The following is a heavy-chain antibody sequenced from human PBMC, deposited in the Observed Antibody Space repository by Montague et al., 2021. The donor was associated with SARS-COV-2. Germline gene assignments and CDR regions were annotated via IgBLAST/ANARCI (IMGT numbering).Heavy chain of an antibody. CDR1: GFTFSSCG. CDR3: ARGRQSLYSNYFGGVSPYYFDY. V-gene: IGHV3-33*01. J-gene: IGHJ4*02. D-gene: IGHD4-11*01. Sequence: SLRLSCAASGFTFSSCGMHWVRQAPGKGLEWVAVIWYDGSNKYYADSVKGRFTISRDNSKNTLYLQMNSLRAEDTAVYYCARGRQSLYSNYFGGVSPYYFDYWGQGTLVTVSS. CDR2: IWYDGSNK.